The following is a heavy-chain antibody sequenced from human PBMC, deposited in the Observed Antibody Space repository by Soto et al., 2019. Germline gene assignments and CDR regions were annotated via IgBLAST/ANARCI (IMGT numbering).Heavy chain of an antibody. J-gene: IGHJ5*02. Sequence: GSLRLSCAASGFTFSNAWMSWVRQAPGKGLEWVGRIKSKTDGGTTDYAAPVKGRFTISRDDSKNTLYLQMNSLKTEDTAVYYCTTDPEMNYDFWSGSNWFDPWGQGTLVTVSS. CDR3: TTDPEMNYDFWSGSNWFDP. D-gene: IGHD3-3*01. V-gene: IGHV3-15*01. CDR1: GFTFSNAW. CDR2: IKSKTDGGTT.